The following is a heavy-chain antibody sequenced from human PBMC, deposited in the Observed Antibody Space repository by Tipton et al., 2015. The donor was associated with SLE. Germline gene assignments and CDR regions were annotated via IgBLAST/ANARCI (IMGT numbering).Heavy chain of an antibody. V-gene: IGHV4-31*03. J-gene: IGHJ5*02. Sequence: TLSLTCTVSGGSISSGGYYWSWIRQHPGKGLEWIGYTYYSGRTQYNPSLKSRVTISVDRSTNQFSLKLSSVTAADTALYYWARDSGYCSGGTCYSPDHWGQGTLVTVSS. D-gene: IGHD2-15*01. CDR1: GGSISSGGYY. CDR3: ARDSGYCSGGTCYSPDH. CDR2: TYYSGRT.